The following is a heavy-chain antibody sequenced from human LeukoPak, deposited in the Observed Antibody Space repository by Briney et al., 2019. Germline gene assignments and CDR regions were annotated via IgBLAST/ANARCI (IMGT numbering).Heavy chain of an antibody. CDR2: IKQDGSEK. Sequence: GGSLRLSCAASGFTFSGYWMSWVRQAPGKGLEWVASIKQDGSEKYYVDSVKGRFTISRDNAKNSLYLQMNSLRAEDTAVYYCARIPTPRYYYYGMDVWGQGTTVTVSS. CDR3: ARIPTPRYYYYGMDV. D-gene: IGHD2-2*02. V-gene: IGHV3-7*01. CDR1: GFTFSGYW. J-gene: IGHJ6*02.